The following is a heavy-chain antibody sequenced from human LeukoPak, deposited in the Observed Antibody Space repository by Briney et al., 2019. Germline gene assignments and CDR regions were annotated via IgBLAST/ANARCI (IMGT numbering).Heavy chain of an antibody. J-gene: IGHJ4*01. CDR3: AKGRNGSSSAWPGWD. CDR1: GFTFSSYA. Sequence: GGSLRLSCAASGFTFSSYAMRWVPQAPGKGLEWVLGIIDSGGSTYSADSVKGRFTISRDNSKNSLYLQMDSLRPGDTAVYYCAKGRNGSSSAWPGWDWGQRTLVIVSS. V-gene: IGHV3-23*01. D-gene: IGHD6-19*01. CDR2: IIDSGGST.